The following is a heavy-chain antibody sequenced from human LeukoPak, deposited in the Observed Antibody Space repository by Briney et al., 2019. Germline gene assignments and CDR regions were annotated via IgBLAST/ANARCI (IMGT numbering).Heavy chain of an antibody. J-gene: IGHJ4*02. CDR3: ARVVAVAGFFDY. V-gene: IGHV4-34*01. CDR1: GGSFSGYY. Sequence: SETLSLTCAVYGGSFSGYYWSWIRQPPGKGLEWIGEINHSGSTNYNPSLKSRVTISVDTSKNQFSLKLSSVTAADTAVYYCARVVAVAGFFDYWGQGTLVTVSS. D-gene: IGHD6-19*01. CDR2: INHSGST.